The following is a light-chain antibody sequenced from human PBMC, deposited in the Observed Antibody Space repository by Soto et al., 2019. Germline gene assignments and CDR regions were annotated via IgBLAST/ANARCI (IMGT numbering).Light chain of an antibody. CDR2: EVT. CDR3: SSFGGGGTLVV. J-gene: IGLJ2*01. CDR1: SSDVGGYNY. Sequence: QSALTQPPSASGSPGQSVTISCTGTSSDVGGYNYVSWHQQHPGKAPKVMIYEVTKRPSGVPDRVSGSKSGNTASVTVAWLWAGQGAAYFCSSFGGGGTLVVLGGGSEPAVL. V-gene: IGLV2-8*01.